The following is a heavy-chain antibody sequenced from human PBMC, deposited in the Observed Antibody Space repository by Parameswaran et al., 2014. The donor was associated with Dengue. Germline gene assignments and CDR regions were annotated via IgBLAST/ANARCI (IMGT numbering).Heavy chain of an antibody. J-gene: IGHJ4*02. CDR3: AHSRIGHYDYVWGSYRSPQFDY. D-gene: IGHD3-16*02. CDR2: IYWDDDK. Sequence: WIRQPPGKALEWLALIYWDDDKRYSPSLKSRFTITKDTSKNQVVLTMTNMDPVDTATYYCAHSRIGHYDYVWGSYRSPQFDYWGQGTLVTVSS. V-gene: IGHV2-5*02.